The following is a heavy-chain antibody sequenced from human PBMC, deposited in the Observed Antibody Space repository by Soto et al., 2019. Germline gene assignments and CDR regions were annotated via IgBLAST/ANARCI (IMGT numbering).Heavy chain of an antibody. CDR3: RRNSRYSTDV. D-gene: IGHD4-4*01. CDR2: IYYSGST. V-gene: IGHV4-59*08. J-gene: IGHJ6*02. Sequence: SETLSLTCTVSGGSISSYYWSWIRQPPGKGLEWIGYIYYSGSTNYNPSLKSGVTISADTSKNQFSLNLISVTAADTAVYYCRRNSRYSTDVWGQGITVTVSS. CDR1: GGSISSYY.